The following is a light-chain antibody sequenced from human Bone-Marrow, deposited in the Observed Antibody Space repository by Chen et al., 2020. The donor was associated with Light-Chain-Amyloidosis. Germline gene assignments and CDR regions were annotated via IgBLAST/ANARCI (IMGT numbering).Light chain of an antibody. CDR1: DLPTKY. Sequence: SYELTQPPSVTVSPGKTDRIICSGDDLPTKYAYWYQQKPGQAPVLVIHRDPERPSGISGLFSCSSSGTTATLTISGVQAEDEADYHCQSADSSGTYDVIFGGGTKLTVL. CDR2: RDP. J-gene: IGLJ2*01. CDR3: QSADSSGTYDVI. V-gene: IGLV3-25*03.